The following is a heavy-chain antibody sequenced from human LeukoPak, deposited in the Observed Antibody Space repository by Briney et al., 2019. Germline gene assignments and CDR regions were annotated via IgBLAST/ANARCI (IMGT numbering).Heavy chain of an antibody. J-gene: IGHJ6*03. D-gene: IGHD3-10*01. CDR1: GFTFSSNY. CDR2: IYSGGST. CDR3: AGGSGSYRTPYYYMDV. V-gene: IGHV3-53*01. Sequence: PGWSLRLSCAASGFTFSSNYMSWVRQAPGKGLEGVSVIYSGGSTYYADSVKGGFTISRDNSKNTLYLKMKRLRAEDTAVYYCAGGSGSYRTPYYYMDVWGTGTTVTVSS.